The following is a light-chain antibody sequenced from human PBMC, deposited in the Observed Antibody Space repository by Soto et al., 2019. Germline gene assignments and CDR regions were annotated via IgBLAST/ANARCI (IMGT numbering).Light chain of an antibody. CDR1: QSVSSY. J-gene: IGKJ2*01. CDR3: QQRSNWPPYT. CDR2: DAS. V-gene: IGKV3-11*01. Sequence: EIVLTQSPATLSLSPGERATLSCRASQSVSSYLAWYQQKPGQAPRLLIYDASNRATGIQARFSGSGSGTDSTLTISSLEAEDFAVYYCQQRSNWPPYTFGQGTKLEIK.